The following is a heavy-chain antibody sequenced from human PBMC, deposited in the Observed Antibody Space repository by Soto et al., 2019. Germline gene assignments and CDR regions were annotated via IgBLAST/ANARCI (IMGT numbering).Heavy chain of an antibody. CDR2: IRGTGGKT. D-gene: IGHD2-2*01. Sequence: GGSLRLSCAASGFTFTSYAMSWVRQAPGKGLEWVSAIRGTGGKTYYADSVKGRFTMSRDTSKNTLYLQMNILRAEDTAVYYCAKDGGPLWSTSRNYFDYWGRGTLVTVSS. J-gene: IGHJ4*02. CDR3: AKDGGPLWSTSRNYFDY. CDR1: GFTFTSYA. V-gene: IGHV3-23*01.